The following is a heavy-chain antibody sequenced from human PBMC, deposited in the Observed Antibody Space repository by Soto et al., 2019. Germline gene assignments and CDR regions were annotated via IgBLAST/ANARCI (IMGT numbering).Heavy chain of an antibody. CDR3: AKGGDSSSWKNGFDP. J-gene: IGHJ5*02. CDR2: ISGSGSSI. V-gene: IGHV3-23*01. CDR1: GFTFSNYA. Sequence: EVQLLESGGGLVQPGGSLRLSCAASGFTFSNYAMTWVRQAPGKGLEWVSGISGSGSSIYYADSVKGRFTISRDNSNNTLYLQMNSLRAEDTAVYYCAKGGDSSSWKNGFDPWGQGTLVTVSS. D-gene: IGHD6-13*01.